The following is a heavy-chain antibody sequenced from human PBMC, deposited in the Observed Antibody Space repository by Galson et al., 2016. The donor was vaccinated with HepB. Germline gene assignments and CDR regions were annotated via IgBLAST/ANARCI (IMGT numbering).Heavy chain of an antibody. CDR1: GFTFRNYA. V-gene: IGHV3-23*01. CDR2: ISTTGGNT. J-gene: IGHJ4*02. CDR3: AKREARHTVTFCDY. D-gene: IGHD4-17*01. Sequence: SLRLSCAASGFTFRNYAMHWVRQAPGKGLEWVSTISTTGGNTYYADPVKGRFTISRDNSKNTLYLQMDSLRADDTAVYYCAKREARHTVTFCDYWGQGTQVTVSS.